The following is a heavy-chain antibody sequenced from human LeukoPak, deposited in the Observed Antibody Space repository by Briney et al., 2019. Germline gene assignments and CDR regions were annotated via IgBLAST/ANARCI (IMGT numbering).Heavy chain of an antibody. CDR3: SRGPRFDP. CDR1: GYTFTSYD. V-gene: IGHV1-8*01. CDR2: VNPNSGDT. Sequence: ASVKVSCKASGYTFTSYDINWVRQAPGQGLEWMGWVNPNSGDTDYAQKFQGRLTMTRNTSISTAYMELSGLRLEDTAVYYCSRGPRFDPWGQGTQVTVSS. J-gene: IGHJ5*02.